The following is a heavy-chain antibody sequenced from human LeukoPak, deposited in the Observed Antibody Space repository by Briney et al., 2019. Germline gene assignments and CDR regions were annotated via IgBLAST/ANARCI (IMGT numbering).Heavy chain of an antibody. CDR3: ARDCSGGSCYLD. Sequence: SETLSLTCTVSGGSISSYYWSWIRQPPGKGLEWIGYIYYSGSTNYNPSLKSRVTISVDTSKNQFSLKLSSVTAADTAVYYCARDCSGGSCYLDWGQGTLVTVSS. D-gene: IGHD2-15*01. V-gene: IGHV4-59*01. CDR1: GGSISSYY. CDR2: IYYSGST. J-gene: IGHJ4*02.